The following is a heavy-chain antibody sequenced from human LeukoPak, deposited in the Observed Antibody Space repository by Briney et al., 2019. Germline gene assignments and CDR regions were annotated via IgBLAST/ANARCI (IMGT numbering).Heavy chain of an antibody. CDR2: IWYDERNK. J-gene: IGHJ4*02. D-gene: IGHD3-22*01. CDR1: GFTFSSYG. Sequence: GGSLRLSCAASGFTFSSYGMHWARQAPGKGLEWVAVIWYDERNKYYTDSVKGRFTISRDNSKNTLYLQMNSLRAEDTAVYYCASSDSSGYYYFDYWGQGTLLTVSS. CDR3: ASSDSSGYYYFDY. V-gene: IGHV3-33*01.